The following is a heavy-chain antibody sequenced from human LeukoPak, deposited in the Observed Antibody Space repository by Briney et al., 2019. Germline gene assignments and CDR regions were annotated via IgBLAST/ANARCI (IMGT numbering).Heavy chain of an antibody. D-gene: IGHD3-9*01. CDR2: INPNSGGT. V-gene: IGHV1-2*02. CDR3: ARGRDYDILTGYYSSAIDY. J-gene: IGHJ4*02. Sequence: GSVMVSCKASGYTFTRYYMHWVRQAPGQGLEWMGWINPNSGGTNYAQKFQGRVTMTRDTSISTAYMELSRLRSDDTAVYYCARGRDYDILTGYYSSAIDYWGQGTLVTVSS. CDR1: GYTFTRYY.